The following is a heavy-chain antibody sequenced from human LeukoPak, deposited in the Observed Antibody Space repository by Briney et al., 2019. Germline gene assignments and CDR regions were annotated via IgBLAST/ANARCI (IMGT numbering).Heavy chain of an antibody. V-gene: IGHV3-23*01. CDR1: GFTFSSYA. CDR3: ARALFLGDWFDP. J-gene: IGHJ5*02. CDR2: ISGSGGST. Sequence: PGGSLRLSCAASGFTFSSYAMSWVRQAPGKGLEWVSAISGSGGSTYYADSVKGRFTISRDNAKSTLYLQMNSLRAEDTAVYYCARALFLGDWFDPWGQGTLVTVSS. D-gene: IGHD3-16*01.